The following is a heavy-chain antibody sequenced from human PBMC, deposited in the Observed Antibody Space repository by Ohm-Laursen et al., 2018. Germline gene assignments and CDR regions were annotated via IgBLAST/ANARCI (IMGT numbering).Heavy chain of an antibody. D-gene: IGHD4-17*01. CDR3: AKPQYGDGGYYYYGMDV. V-gene: IGHV3-30*18. CDR1: GFTFSSYG. Sequence: SLRLSCSASGFTFSSYGMHWVRQAPGKGLEWVALISYDGTNKYYADSVKGRFTISRDNSKNTLYLQMNSLRAEDTAVYYCAKPQYGDGGYYYYGMDVWGQGTTVTVSS. J-gene: IGHJ6*02. CDR2: ISYDGTNK.